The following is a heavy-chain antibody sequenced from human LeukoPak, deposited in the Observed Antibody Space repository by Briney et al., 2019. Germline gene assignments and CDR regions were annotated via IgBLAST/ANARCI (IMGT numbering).Heavy chain of an antibody. CDR3: ARGRLDGYYFDF. J-gene: IGHJ4*01. CDR2: IHYSGAT. Sequence: SETLSLTCAVYGGSFSGYYWTWIRQPPGKGLEWIGEIHYSGATSYKPSLKSRVTISGDTSKNQVSLNLRSVTAADTAVNYCARGRLDGYYFDFWGHGALATVSS. D-gene: IGHD1-1*01. CDR1: GGSFSGYY. V-gene: IGHV4-34*01.